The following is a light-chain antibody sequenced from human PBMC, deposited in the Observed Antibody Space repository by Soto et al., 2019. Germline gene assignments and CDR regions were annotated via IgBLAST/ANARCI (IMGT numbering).Light chain of an antibody. J-gene: IGKJ2*01. CDR2: GSS. CDR3: HLYGGSPPHT. Sequence: EIVLTQSPGTLSLSPGERATLSCRASQSVSSNHLAWYQQKPGQAPRLLIYGSSSRATGIPDRFSGSGSGTDFTLTISRLEPEEFAVYVCHLYGGSPPHTFGQGTKVEIK. CDR1: QSVSSNH. V-gene: IGKV3-20*01.